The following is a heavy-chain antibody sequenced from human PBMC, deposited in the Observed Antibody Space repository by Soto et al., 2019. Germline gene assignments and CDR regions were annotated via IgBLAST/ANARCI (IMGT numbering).Heavy chain of an antibody. Sequence: ASVKVSCKVSGYTLTELSVHWVRQAPGKGLEWMGGFDPEDGETIYAQKFQGRVTMTEDTSTDTAYMELSSLRSEDTAVYYCATGRPNDFWSGYYYYFDYWGQGTLVTVSS. D-gene: IGHD3-3*01. J-gene: IGHJ4*02. V-gene: IGHV1-24*01. CDR1: GYTLTELS. CDR2: FDPEDGET. CDR3: ATGRPNDFWSGYYYYFDY.